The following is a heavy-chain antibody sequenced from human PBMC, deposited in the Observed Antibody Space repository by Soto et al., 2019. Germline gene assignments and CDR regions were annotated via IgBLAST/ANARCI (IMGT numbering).Heavy chain of an antibody. CDR2: IYYSGNT. Sequence: SETLSLTCTVSGASISTYYWSWIRQPPGKGLEWIAYIYYSGNTIYNPSVKSRVTISVDTSKNQVSLKLSSVTAADTAVYYCARDHPRAYYYYYGMDVWGQGTTVTVSS. V-gene: IGHV4-59*01. CDR3: ARDHPRAYYYYYGMDV. CDR1: GASISTYY. J-gene: IGHJ6*02.